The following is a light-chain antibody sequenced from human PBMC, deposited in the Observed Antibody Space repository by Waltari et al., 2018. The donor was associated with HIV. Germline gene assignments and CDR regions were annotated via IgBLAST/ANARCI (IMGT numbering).Light chain of an antibody. CDR2: EVN. J-gene: IGLJ2*01. V-gene: IGLV2-18*01. Sequence: QSALTQPPSVSGSPGQSVSISCTGSSSDVGSYNRVSWYQQPPGTAPKLIIYEVNNPPPGVPDRFSGSQSGNTASLTISGLQAEDEADYYCSLYTGTTNVLFGGGTKLTVL. CDR3: SLYTGTTNVL. CDR1: SSDVGSYNR.